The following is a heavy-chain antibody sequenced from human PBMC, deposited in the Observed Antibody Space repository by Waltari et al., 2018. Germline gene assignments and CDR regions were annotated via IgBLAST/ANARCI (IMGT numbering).Heavy chain of an antibody. CDR1: GFTFSSYW. CDR2: INSDGSST. V-gene: IGHV3-74*01. J-gene: IGHJ4*02. CDR3: ARDSEQWLVRGPFDY. Sequence: EVQLVESGGGLVQPGGSLRLSCAASGFTFSSYWMHWVRQAPGKGLGWVSRINSDGSSTSYADSVKGRFTISRDNAKNTLYLQMNSLRAEDTAVYYCARDSEQWLVRGPFDYWGQGTLVTVSS. D-gene: IGHD6-19*01.